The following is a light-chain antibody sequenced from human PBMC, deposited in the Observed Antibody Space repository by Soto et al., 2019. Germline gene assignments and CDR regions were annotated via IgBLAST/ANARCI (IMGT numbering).Light chain of an antibody. CDR3: QQYVNSRWT. J-gene: IGKJ1*01. CDR1: QSVSNNY. Sequence: EIVLTQSPGTLSLSPGERASLSCRASQSVSNNYLAWYQQKPGQAPRLLIYGASSRATGIPDRFSGSGSGTDFTLTISRLEPEDFAVYSCQQYVNSRWTFGQGTKVEIK. CDR2: GAS. V-gene: IGKV3-20*01.